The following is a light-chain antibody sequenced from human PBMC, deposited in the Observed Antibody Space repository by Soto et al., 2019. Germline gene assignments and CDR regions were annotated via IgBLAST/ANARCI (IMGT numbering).Light chain of an antibody. CDR1: QGISNY. CDR3: QNYDSAPFS. V-gene: IGKV1-27*01. J-gene: IGKJ3*01. Sequence: DIQMTQSPASLSASVGDRVTITCRASQGISNYLAWYQQKPGKVHKLLIYADSILQSGVPPRFSGSGSGTDFTLTITSLQPEDVATYSCQNYDSAPFSFVPGTKVDL. CDR2: ADS.